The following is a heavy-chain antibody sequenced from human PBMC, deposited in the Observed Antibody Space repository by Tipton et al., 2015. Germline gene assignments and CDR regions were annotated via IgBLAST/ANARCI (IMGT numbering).Heavy chain of an antibody. CDR1: AYSISTDYY. V-gene: IGHV4-38-2*01. CDR3: ACQDYDSLTRDYQTVDY. Sequence: TLSLTCAVSAYSISTDYYWVWIRQPPGKGLEWIGYISYSGSTHYNPSLKRRVTISLDTSKNQFSLTLNSVTAADTAVYYCACQDYDSLTRDYQTVDYWGQGTLVTVSS. J-gene: IGHJ4*02. CDR2: ISYSGST. D-gene: IGHD3-9*01.